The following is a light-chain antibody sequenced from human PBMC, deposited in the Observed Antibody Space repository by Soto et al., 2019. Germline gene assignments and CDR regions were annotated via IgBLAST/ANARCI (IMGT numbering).Light chain of an antibody. V-gene: IGKV1D-16*01. Sequence: DVQMTQSPSSLSASVGDRVTITCRASQDINSYLAWYQQKPGNAPKSLIYAASSLQTGVPSRFSGSESGTDFTLTISNLQPEDSATYYCQQYNFYPLTFGGGTKVEIK. J-gene: IGKJ4*01. CDR3: QQYNFYPLT. CDR1: QDINSY. CDR2: AAS.